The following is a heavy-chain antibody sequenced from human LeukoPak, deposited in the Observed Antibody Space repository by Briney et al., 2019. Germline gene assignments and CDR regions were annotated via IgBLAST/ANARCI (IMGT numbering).Heavy chain of an antibody. Sequence: PGGSLRLSCAASGFTFSSYAMHWVRQAPGKGLEWVAVISYDGSNKYYADSVKGRFTISRDNSKNTLYLQMNSLRAEDTAVYYCASSGWYEGGIDWGQGNLVTVSS. CDR1: GFTFSSYA. D-gene: IGHD6-19*01. CDR3: ASSGWYEGGID. V-gene: IGHV3-30*04. CDR2: ISYDGSNK. J-gene: IGHJ4*02.